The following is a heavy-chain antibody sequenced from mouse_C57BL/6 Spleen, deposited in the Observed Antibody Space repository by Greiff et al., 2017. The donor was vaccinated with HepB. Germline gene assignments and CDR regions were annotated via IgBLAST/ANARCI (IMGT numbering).Heavy chain of an antibody. D-gene: IGHD2-2*01. V-gene: IGHV1-39*01. CDR2: INPNYGTT. CDR1: GYSFTDYN. CDR3: ARSTMVTTGGYAMDY. Sequence: EVKLVESGPELVKPGASVKISCKASGYSFTDYNMNWVKQSNGKSLEWIGVINPNYGTTSYNQKFKGKATLTVDQSSSTAYMQLNSLTSEDSAVYYCARSTMVTTGGYAMDYWGQGTSVTVSS. J-gene: IGHJ4*01.